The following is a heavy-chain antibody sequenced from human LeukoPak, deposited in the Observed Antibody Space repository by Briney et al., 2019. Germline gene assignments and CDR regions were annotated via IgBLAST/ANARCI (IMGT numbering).Heavy chain of an antibody. CDR2: ISWNSGSI. D-gene: IGHD3-10*01. CDR1: GFTFDDYA. V-gene: IGHV3-9*01. J-gene: IGHJ4*02. Sequence: SGGSLRLSCAASGFTFDDYAMHWVRQAPGKGLEWVSGISWNSGSIGYADSVKGRFTISRDNAKNSLYLQMNSLRAEDTALYYCARVMASIGSGIDYWGQGTLVTVSS. CDR3: ARVMASIGSGIDY.